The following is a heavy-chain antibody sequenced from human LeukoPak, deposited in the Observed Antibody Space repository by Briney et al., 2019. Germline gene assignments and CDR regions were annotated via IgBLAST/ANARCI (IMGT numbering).Heavy chain of an antibody. J-gene: IGHJ3*02. V-gene: IGHV3-64*04. Sequence: GGSLRLSCSASGFPFNTYAIHWVRQASGKGLEYVAGISSNGDNTDFADSVKGRFTISRDNSKNTLYLQMNSLRVEDTAVYYCVKDPDPRYCSSTSCSPIWGQGTMVTVSS. D-gene: IGHD2-2*01. CDR3: VKDPDPRYCSSTSCSPI. CDR2: ISSNGDNT. CDR1: GFPFNTYA.